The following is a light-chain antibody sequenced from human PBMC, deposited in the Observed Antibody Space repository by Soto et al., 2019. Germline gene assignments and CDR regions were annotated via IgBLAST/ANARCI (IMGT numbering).Light chain of an antibody. CDR3: SSYTSSSTSCV. V-gene: IGLV2-14*01. Sequence: SALTQPASVSGSPGQSITISCTGSSSDVGGYDYVSWYQQHPGKPPKLMIYDVSNRPSGVSDRFSGSKSGNTASLTISGLQAEDEADYYCSSYTSSSTSCVFGTGTKLTVL. J-gene: IGLJ1*01. CDR2: DVS. CDR1: SSDVGGYDY.